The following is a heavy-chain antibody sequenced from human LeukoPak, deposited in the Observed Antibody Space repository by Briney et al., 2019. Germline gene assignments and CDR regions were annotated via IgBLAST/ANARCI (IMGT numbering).Heavy chain of an antibody. CDR1: GDSISSSSYY. J-gene: IGHJ4*02. V-gene: IGHV4-39*07. D-gene: IGHD2-15*01. CDR2: IHYSGSI. CDR3: ARDLSGGVSR. Sequence: PSETLSLTCSVSGDSISSSSYYWGWVRQPPGKGLEWIGSIHYSGSIKYNPSLKSRVTISVDTSKNQFSLKLTSVTAADTAVYYCARDLSGGVSRWGQGTLVTVSS.